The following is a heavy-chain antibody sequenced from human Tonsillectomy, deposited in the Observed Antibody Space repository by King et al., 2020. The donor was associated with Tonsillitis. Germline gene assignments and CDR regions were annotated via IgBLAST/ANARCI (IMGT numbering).Heavy chain of an antibody. CDR1: GGSISSYY. Sequence: QLQESGPGLVKPSETLSLTCTVSGGSISSYYWSWIRQPPGKGLEWIGYIYYSGSTNYNPSLKSRVTITLDTSKNQFSLMLSSVTAADTAVYYCARGLVRDSRIYYFDYWGQGTLVTVSS. D-gene: IGHD6-6*01. J-gene: IGHJ4*02. CDR2: IYYSGST. CDR3: ARGLVRDSRIYYFDY. V-gene: IGHV4-59*01.